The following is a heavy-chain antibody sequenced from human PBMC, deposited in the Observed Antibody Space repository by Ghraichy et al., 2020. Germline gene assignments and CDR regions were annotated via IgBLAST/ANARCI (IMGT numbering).Heavy chain of an antibody. Sequence: ETLSLTCAASGFTFSSYAMSWVRQAPGKGLEWVSSINGNGGSTYYADSVKGRFTISRDNSKNTLYLQMNSLRAEDTAVYYCAKGGLTFWDYWGQGNLVTVSS. CDR2: INGNGGST. J-gene: IGHJ4*02. CDR1: GFTFSSYA. V-gene: IGHV3-23*01. CDR3: AKGGLTFWDY. D-gene: IGHD3-16*01.